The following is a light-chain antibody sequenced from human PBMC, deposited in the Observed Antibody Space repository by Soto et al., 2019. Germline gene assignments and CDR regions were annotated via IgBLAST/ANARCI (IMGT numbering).Light chain of an antibody. CDR2: DAS. Sequence: DIQMTQSPSTLSASVGDRVTITCRASQTISTWLAWYQQKPGKAPKLMILDASTLESGVPSRFSGSGSGTEFTLTITSLQPDDFATYYCQQYNSYLWTFGQGAKVDI. V-gene: IGKV1-5*01. CDR1: QTISTW. CDR3: QQYNSYLWT. J-gene: IGKJ1*01.